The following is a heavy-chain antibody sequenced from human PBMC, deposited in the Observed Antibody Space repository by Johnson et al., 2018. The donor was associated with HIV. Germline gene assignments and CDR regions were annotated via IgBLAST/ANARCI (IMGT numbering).Heavy chain of an antibody. CDR3: AKDQLVGATYAAFDI. CDR2: INQDGVEK. J-gene: IGHJ3*02. CDR1: GFTFSTSW. Sequence: EVQLVESGGGLVQPGGSLRLSCAASGFTFSTSWMSWVRQAPGKGLGWVANINQDGVEKYYVDSVKGRFTISRDNATNSLFLQMNIVRDEDTAVYYCAKDQLVGATYAAFDIWGQGTMVTVSS. D-gene: IGHD1-26*01. V-gene: IGHV3-7*01.